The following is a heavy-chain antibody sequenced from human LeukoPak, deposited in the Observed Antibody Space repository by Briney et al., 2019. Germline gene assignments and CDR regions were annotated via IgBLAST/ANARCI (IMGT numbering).Heavy chain of an antibody. V-gene: IGHV3-21*01. CDR2: ISSGSSYI. J-gene: IGHJ4*02. Sequence: GGSLRLSCAASGFTFSSYSMNWVRQAPGKGLEWVSSISSGSSYIYYADSVKGRFTISRDNAKNSLYLQMNSLRAEDTAVYYCARGQAAAVHSDYWGQGTLVTVSS. CDR1: GFTFSSYS. CDR3: ARGQAAAVHSDY. D-gene: IGHD6-13*01.